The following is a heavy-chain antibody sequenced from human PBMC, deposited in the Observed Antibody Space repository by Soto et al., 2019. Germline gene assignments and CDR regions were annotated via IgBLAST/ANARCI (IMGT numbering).Heavy chain of an antibody. D-gene: IGHD2-2*01. Sequence: QVQMVESGGGVVQPGRSLRLSCAASGFTFSSYGMHWVRQAPGKGLEWVAVIWYDGSNKYYADSVKGRFTISRDNSKNTLYLQMNSRRAEDTAVYYCARDSASCSDYWGQGTLVPVSS. CDR3: ARDSASCSDY. CDR2: IWYDGSNK. V-gene: IGHV3-33*01. J-gene: IGHJ4*02. CDR1: GFTFSSYG.